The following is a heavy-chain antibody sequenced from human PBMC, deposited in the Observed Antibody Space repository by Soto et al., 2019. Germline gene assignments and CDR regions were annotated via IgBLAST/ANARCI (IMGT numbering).Heavy chain of an antibody. V-gene: IGHV3-23*01. CDR3: AKDFESRTYYYGYYHDSSFDI. J-gene: IGHJ3*02. D-gene: IGHD4-17*01. CDR2: IRGSGGRT. CDR1: GFTFSSYT. Sequence: VQLLESGGGLVQPGGSLRLSCAAYGFTFSSYTMSWVRQAPGKGLEWVSAIRGSGGRTYYADSVEGRFTISRDNSKNTLYLQMNSLRAEDTAVYYCAKDFESRTYYYGYYHDSSFDIWGQGTIVTVSA.